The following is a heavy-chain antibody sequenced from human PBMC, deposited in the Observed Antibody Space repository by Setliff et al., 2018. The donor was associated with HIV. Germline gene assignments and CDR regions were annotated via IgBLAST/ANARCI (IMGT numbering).Heavy chain of an antibody. CDR2: IYISGNT. CDR3: AGHFYYSGSGIWAGLDS. CDR1: GVSISNYY. Sequence: SETLSLTCTVSGVSISNYYWSWIRQPAGKGLEWIGRIYISGNTNYNPSLKSRVTMSVDTSKKQFSLKLTSVTAADTAVYYCAGHFYYSGSGIWAGLDSWGQGTLVTVSS. V-gene: IGHV4-4*07. J-gene: IGHJ4*02. D-gene: IGHD3-10*01.